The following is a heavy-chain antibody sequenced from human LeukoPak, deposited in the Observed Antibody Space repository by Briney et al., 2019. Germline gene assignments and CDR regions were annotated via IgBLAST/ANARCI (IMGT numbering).Heavy chain of an antibody. V-gene: IGHV3-13*01. CDR1: GFTFSSYD. CDR2: IGTAGDT. Sequence: GGSLRLSCAASGFTFSSYDMHWVRQAPGKGLEWVSAIGTAGDTYYPGSVKGRFTISRENAKNSLYLQMNSLRAGDTAVYYCARGDHSSSWSSYYYYYCGMDVWGQGTTVTVSS. CDR3: ARGDHSSSWSSYYYYYCGMDV. D-gene: IGHD6-13*01. J-gene: IGHJ6*02.